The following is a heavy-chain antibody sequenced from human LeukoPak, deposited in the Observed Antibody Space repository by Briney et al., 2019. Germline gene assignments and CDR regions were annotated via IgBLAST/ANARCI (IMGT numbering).Heavy chain of an antibody. Sequence: ASVKVSCKASGGTFSSYAISWVRQAPGQGLEWMGMMFPSGGIMGYAQKFQGRVTITADKSTSTAYMELSSLRSEDTAVYYCARDSLLRYGMDVWGQGTTVTVSS. CDR3: ARDSLLRYGMDV. CDR2: MFPSGGIM. V-gene: IGHV1-69*04. D-gene: IGHD4-17*01. J-gene: IGHJ6*02. CDR1: GGTFSSYA.